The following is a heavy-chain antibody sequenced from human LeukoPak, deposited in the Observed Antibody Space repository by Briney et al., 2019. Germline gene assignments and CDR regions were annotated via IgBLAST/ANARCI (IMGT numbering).Heavy chain of an antibody. Sequence: PSETLSLTCTVSGGSISSSSYSWGWIRQPPGKGLEWIGSIYYSGSTYYNPSLKSRVTISVDTSKNQFSLKLSSVTAADTAVYYCARHGGPLYSSSWYPRNYYYYGMDVWGQGTTVTVSS. V-gene: IGHV4-39*01. D-gene: IGHD6-13*01. J-gene: IGHJ6*02. CDR3: ARHGGPLYSSSWYPRNYYYYGMDV. CDR2: IYYSGST. CDR1: GGSISSSSYS.